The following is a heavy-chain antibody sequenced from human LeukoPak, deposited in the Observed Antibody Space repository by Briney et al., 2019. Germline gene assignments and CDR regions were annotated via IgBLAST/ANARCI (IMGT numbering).Heavy chain of an antibody. CDR1: GGSISSGGYY. CDR3: ARDSPIGYSSSWYQIDY. CDR2: IYYSGST. Sequence: SETLSLTCTVSGGSISSGGYYWRWIRQHPGRGLEWIVYIYYSGSTYYNPSLKSRVTISVDTSKNQFSLKLSSVTAADTAVYYCARDSPIGYSSSWYQIDYWGQGTLVTVSS. J-gene: IGHJ4*02. V-gene: IGHV4-31*03. D-gene: IGHD6-13*01.